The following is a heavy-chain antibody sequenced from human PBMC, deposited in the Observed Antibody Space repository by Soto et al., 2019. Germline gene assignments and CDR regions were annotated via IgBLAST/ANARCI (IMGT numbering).Heavy chain of an antibody. D-gene: IGHD5-12*01. CDR1: GYTFTRSG. CDR2: ISTYNGDT. Sequence: QVQLVQSGAEVKKPGASVKVSCKASGYTFTRSGISWVRQAPGQGLEWMGWISTYNGDTNYAQTFQGRVTMTTETSTGTVHREVRSLRSDDTAVYYCAGEGVAPYYYYGMDVWGQGTPVTVSS. CDR3: AGEGVAPYYYYGMDV. J-gene: IGHJ6*02. V-gene: IGHV1-18*01.